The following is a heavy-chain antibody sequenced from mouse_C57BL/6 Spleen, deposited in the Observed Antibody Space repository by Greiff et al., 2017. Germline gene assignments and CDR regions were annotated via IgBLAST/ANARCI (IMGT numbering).Heavy chain of an antibody. J-gene: IGHJ3*01. Sequence: QVQLQQPGAELVKPGASVKLSCKASGYTFTSYWMQWVKQRPGQGLEWIGEIDPSDSYTNYNQKFKGKATLTVDTSSSTAYMQLSSLTSEDSAVYYCARRSYGSSPWFAYWGQGTLVTVSA. D-gene: IGHD1-1*01. V-gene: IGHV1-50*01. CDR3: ARRSYGSSPWFAY. CDR2: IDPSDSYT. CDR1: GYTFTSYW.